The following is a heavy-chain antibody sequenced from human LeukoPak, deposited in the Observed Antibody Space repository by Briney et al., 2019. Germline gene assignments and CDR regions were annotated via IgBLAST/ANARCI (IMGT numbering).Heavy chain of an antibody. CDR2: IWYDEDAK. J-gene: IGHJ4*02. CDR3: AGSLGPLTEY. D-gene: IGHD7-27*01. V-gene: IGHV3-33*01. CDR1: GFTFSDCH. Sequence: GGSLRLSCAASGFTFSDCHIHWVRQAPGKGLDWVALIWYDEDAKFYADSVKGRFTISRDNSKDTLYLQMNSLGVEDTAVYYCAGSLGPLTEYWGQGTLVTVSS.